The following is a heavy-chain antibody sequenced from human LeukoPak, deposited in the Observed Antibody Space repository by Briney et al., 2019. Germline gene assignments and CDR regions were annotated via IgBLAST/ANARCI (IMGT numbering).Heavy chain of an antibody. V-gene: IGHV4-34*01. D-gene: IGHD4-11*01. J-gene: IGHJ5*02. CDR2: INHSGST. CDR1: GGSFSGYY. Sequence: SETLSLTCAVYGGSFSGYYWSWIRQPPGKGLEWIGEINHSGSTNYNPSLKSRVTISVDTSKNQFSLNLSSVTAADTAVYYCARGQVNFGFDPWGQGTLVTVSS. CDR3: ARGQVNFGFDP.